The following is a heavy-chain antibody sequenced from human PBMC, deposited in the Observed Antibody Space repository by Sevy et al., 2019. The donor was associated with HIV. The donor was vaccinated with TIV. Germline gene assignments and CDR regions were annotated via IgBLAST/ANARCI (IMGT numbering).Heavy chain of an antibody. CDR1: GFTFSSYS. CDR3: ARVASSGWSSKLFDTIDY. CDR2: ISSSSSYI. J-gene: IGHJ4*02. Sequence: GGSLRLSCAASGFTFSSYSMNWVRQAPGKGLEWVSSISSSSSYIYYADSVKGRFTISRDNAKNSLYLQMNSLRAEDTAVYYCARVASSGWSSKLFDTIDYWGQGTLVTVSS. V-gene: IGHV3-21*01. D-gene: IGHD6-19*01.